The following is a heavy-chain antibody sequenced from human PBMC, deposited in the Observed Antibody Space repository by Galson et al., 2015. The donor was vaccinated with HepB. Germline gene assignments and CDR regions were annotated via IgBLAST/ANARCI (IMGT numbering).Heavy chain of an antibody. J-gene: IGHJ4*02. D-gene: IGHD2-2*01. CDR2: INHSGST. CDR3: ARGSVVVPAAMGYYFDY. V-gene: IGHV4-34*01. Sequence: LSLTCAVYGGSFSGYYWSWIRQPPGKGLEWIGEINHSGSTNYNPSLKSRVTISVDTSKNQFSLKLSSVTAADTAVYYCARGSVVVPAAMGYYFDYWGQGTLVTVSS. CDR1: GGSFSGYY.